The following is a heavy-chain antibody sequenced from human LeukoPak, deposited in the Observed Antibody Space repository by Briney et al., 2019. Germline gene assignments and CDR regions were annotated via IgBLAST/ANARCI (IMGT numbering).Heavy chain of an antibody. D-gene: IGHD6-13*01. CDR3: VRGVGVSRFNYLDS. CDR1: GFTVNSNY. V-gene: IGHV3-53*01. Sequence: GGSLRLSCAASGFTVNSNYMSWVRQAPGKGLEWVSVIYSGGSTYYADSVKGRFTISRDNSKNTLYLQMNSLRAEDTAVYYCVRGVGVSRFNYLDSWGQGTLVIVSS. CDR2: IYSGGST. J-gene: IGHJ4*02.